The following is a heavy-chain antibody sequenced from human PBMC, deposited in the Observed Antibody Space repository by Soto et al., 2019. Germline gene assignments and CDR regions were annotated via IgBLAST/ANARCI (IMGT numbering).Heavy chain of an antibody. V-gene: IGHV3-30*18. J-gene: IGHJ4*02. CDR3: AKLPEDSGSYKGQFDY. CDR2: ISYDGSNK. Sequence: QVQLVESGGGVVQPGRSLRLSCAASGFTFSSYGMHWVRQAPGKGLEWVAVISYDGSNKYYADSVRGRFTISRDNSKNTLYLQMNGLRAEDTAVYYCAKLPEDSGSYKGQFDYWGQGGLVTVSS. D-gene: IGHD1-26*01. CDR1: GFTFSSYG.